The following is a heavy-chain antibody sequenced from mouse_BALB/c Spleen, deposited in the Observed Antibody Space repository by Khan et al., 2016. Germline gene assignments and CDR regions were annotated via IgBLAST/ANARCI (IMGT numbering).Heavy chain of an antibody. CDR2: ISYSGST. V-gene: IGHV3-8*02. CDR3: ARYGTRENAMDY. Sequence: EVKLQESGPSLVKPSQTLSLTCSVTGDSITSGYWNWIRKFPGNKLEYMGYISYSGSTYYTPSLKSRISITRDTSKNQYYLQLNSVTTEDTATYYCARYGTRENAMDYWGQGTSVTVSS. D-gene: IGHD1-1*01. CDR1: GDSITSGY. J-gene: IGHJ4*01.